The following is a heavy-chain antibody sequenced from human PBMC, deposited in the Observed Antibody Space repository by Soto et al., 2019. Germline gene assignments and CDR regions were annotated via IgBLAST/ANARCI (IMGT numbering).Heavy chain of an antibody. V-gene: IGHV4-4*02. CDR2: IYHSGST. D-gene: IGHD3-22*01. J-gene: IGHJ4*02. CDR3: ARLGGYYQAFDQ. CDR1: GGSISSSNW. Sequence: SETLSLTCAVSGGSISSSNWWSWVRQPPGKGLEWIGEIYHSGSTNYNPSLKSRVTISVDKSKNQFSLKLSSVTAADTAVYSCARLGGYYQAFDQWGQGSLVTVSS.